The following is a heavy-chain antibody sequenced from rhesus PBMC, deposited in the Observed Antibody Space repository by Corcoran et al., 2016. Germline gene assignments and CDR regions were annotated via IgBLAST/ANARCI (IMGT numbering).Heavy chain of an antibody. Sequence: QVTLKESGPALVKPTQTLTLTGTFSGFPISTSGMGLGWIRQPPGKALQWLALIYWDDDKYYSTSLKSRLTISKYTSKNQVVLTMTNMDPVDTATYYCARRPYDYFDYWGQGVLVTVSS. CDR2: IYWDDDK. J-gene: IGHJ4*01. D-gene: IGHD3-22*01. CDR1: GFPISTSGMG. V-gene: IGHV2-174*01. CDR3: ARRPYDYFDY.